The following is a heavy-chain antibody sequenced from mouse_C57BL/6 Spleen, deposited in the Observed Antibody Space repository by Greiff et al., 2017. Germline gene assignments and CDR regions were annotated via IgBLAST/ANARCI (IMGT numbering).Heavy chain of an antibody. CDR3: ASGPLWSYAMDY. Sequence: QVQLQQPGAELVKPGASVKLSCKASGYTFTSYWMHWVKQRPGQGLEWIGMIHPNSGSTNYNEKFKSKATLTVDKSSSTAYMQLSSLTSEDSAVYYCASGPLWSYAMDYWGQGTSVTVSS. J-gene: IGHJ4*01. CDR1: GYTFTSYW. D-gene: IGHD1-1*02. V-gene: IGHV1-64*01. CDR2: IHPNSGST.